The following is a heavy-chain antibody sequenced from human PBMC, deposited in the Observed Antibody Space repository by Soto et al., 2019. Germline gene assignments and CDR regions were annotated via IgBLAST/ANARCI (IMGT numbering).Heavy chain of an antibody. Sequence: KVSCKASGGTFSRYAISWVRQAPGQGLEWMGGIIPIFDTANYAQMFQGRVTITADESTTTAYMELSSLRSEDTAVYYCAKPNYYDNSGPFDYWGQGTLVTVSS. V-gene: IGHV1-69*01. J-gene: IGHJ4*02. CDR2: IIPIFDTA. D-gene: IGHD3-22*01. CDR3: AKPNYYDNSGPFDY. CDR1: GGTFSRYA.